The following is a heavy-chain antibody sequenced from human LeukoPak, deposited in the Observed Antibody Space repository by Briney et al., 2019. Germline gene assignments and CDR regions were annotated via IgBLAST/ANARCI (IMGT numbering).Heavy chain of an antibody. CDR1: GGSISSGDYY. D-gene: IGHD5-12*01. CDR3: ARAGGGYDLNWFDP. CDR2: IYYSGST. Sequence: SETLSLSCTVSGGSISSGDYYWSWIRQHPGKGLEWIGYIYYSGSTYYNPSLKSRVTISVDTSKNQFSLKLSSVTAADTAVYYCARAGGGYDLNWFDPWGQGTLVTVSS. V-gene: IGHV4-31*03. J-gene: IGHJ5*02.